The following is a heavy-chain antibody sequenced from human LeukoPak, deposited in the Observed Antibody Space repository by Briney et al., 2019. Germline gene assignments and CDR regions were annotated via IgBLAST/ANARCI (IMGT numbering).Heavy chain of an antibody. D-gene: IGHD3-22*01. CDR2: ISSSSSYV. CDR1: GFTFSSYS. CDR3: ARDLGELRSRCYYHFAY. Sequence: RGGSLRLSCAASGFTFSSYSMNWVRQAPGKGLEWVSSISSSSSYVHYADSVKCRFTISRDNAKNSLYLQMNSLRAEATAVYYCARDLGELRSRCYYHFAYWGQGTLVTVSS. V-gene: IGHV3-21*01. J-gene: IGHJ4*02.